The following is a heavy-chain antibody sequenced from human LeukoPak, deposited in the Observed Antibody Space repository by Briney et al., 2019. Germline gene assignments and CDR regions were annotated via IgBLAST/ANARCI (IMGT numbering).Heavy chain of an antibody. V-gene: IGHV3-74*01. D-gene: IGHD6-13*01. CDR1: GFTFSSHW. CDR2: SDSDGSST. J-gene: IGHJ4*02. Sequence: GGSLRLSCAASGFTFSSHWMFWVRQAPGKGLVWVSLSDSDGSSTTYADSVKGRFTMSRDNAKNTLYLQMNSLRAEDTAVYYCSRGGVVAAADYWGQGTLVSVSS. CDR3: SRGGVVAAADY.